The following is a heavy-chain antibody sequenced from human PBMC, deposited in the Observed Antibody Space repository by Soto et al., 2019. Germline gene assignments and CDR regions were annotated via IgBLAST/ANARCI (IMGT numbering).Heavy chain of an antibody. Sequence: PGGSLRLSCAASGFTFSNAWMSWVRQAPGKGLEWVGRIKSKTDGGTTDYAAPVKGRFTISRDDSKNTLYLQMNSLKTEDTAVYYCTTDRVVVPAAEGDVWGKGTTVTVSS. CDR2: IKSKTDGGTT. D-gene: IGHD2-2*01. CDR1: GFTFSNAW. V-gene: IGHV3-15*01. J-gene: IGHJ6*04. CDR3: TTDRVVVPAAEGDV.